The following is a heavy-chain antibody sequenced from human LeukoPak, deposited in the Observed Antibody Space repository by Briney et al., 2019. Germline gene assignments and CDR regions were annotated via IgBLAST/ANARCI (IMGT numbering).Heavy chain of an antibody. J-gene: IGHJ4*02. CDR1: GFTVSSNY. Sequence: PGGSLRLSCAASGFTVSSNYMSWVRQAPGKGLEWVSILYSAGSTYYADSVKGRFTISRDNSRNTLHLQMNSLRVDDTAVYYCASGGTGARKFYSDPFHYWGQGTLVTVSS. D-gene: IGHD2-15*01. CDR3: ASGGTGARKFYSDPFHY. V-gene: IGHV3-53*01. CDR2: LYSAGST.